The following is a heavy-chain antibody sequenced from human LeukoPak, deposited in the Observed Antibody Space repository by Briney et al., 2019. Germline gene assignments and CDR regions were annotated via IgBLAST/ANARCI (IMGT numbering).Heavy chain of an antibody. CDR2: ISGSGGST. Sequence: GGSLRLSCAASGFTFSSYAMSWVRQAPGKGLEWVSAISGSGGSTYYADSVKGRFTISRDNSKNTLYLQMNSLRAEDTAVYYCAKDRFIWNYYDSSGYPYDYWGQGTLVTVSS. CDR1: GFTFSSYA. V-gene: IGHV3-23*01. CDR3: AKDRFIWNYYDSSGYPYDY. J-gene: IGHJ4*02. D-gene: IGHD3-22*01.